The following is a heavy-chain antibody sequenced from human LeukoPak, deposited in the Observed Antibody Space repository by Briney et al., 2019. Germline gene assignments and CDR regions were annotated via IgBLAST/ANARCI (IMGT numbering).Heavy chain of an antibody. Sequence: SETLSLTCTVSGGSISSYYWSWIRQPPGKGLEWIGYIYYSGSTNYNPSLKSRVTMSVDTSKNQFSLKLSSVTAADTAVYYCAREGDSGYDYWGQGTLVTVSS. CDR1: GGSISSYY. J-gene: IGHJ4*02. V-gene: IGHV4-59*12. D-gene: IGHD5-12*01. CDR3: AREGDSGYDY. CDR2: IYYSGST.